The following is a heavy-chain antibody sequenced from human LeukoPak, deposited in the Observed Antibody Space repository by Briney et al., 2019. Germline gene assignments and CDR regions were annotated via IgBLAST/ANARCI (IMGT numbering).Heavy chain of an antibody. D-gene: IGHD6-19*01. CDR1: GFTFSSYA. Sequence: GGSLRLSCAASGFTFSSYAMTWVRHSSGKGLDWVSAISAGGGNTYYADSVKGRFTISRDNSKNTLYLHINSLRAEDTALYYCAKINRGQVAGHVDFWGQGTLVSVSS. J-gene: IGHJ4*02. CDR2: ISAGGGNT. CDR3: AKINRGQVAGHVDF. V-gene: IGHV3-23*01.